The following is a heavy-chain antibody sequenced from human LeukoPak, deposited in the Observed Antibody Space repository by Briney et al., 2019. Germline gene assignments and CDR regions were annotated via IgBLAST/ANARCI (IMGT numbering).Heavy chain of an antibody. CDR1: GFTFSNYW. CDR3: ARVLSGSWDWFDP. V-gene: IGHV3-74*01. J-gene: IGHJ5*02. D-gene: IGHD3-22*01. Sequence: GGPLRLSCAASGFTFSNYWMHWVRQAPGKGLVWVSRINTDGSRITYADSVKGRFTISRDNAMNTVYLQMNSLRAEDTAVYYCARVLSGSWDWFDPWGQGTLVTVSS. CDR2: INTDGSRI.